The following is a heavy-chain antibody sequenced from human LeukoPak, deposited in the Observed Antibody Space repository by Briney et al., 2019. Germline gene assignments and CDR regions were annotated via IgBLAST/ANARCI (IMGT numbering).Heavy chain of an antibody. J-gene: IGHJ4*02. CDR1: GFTFSSYE. CDR2: ISSSGSTI. D-gene: IGHD3-10*01. Sequence: GGSLRLSCAASGFTFSSYEMNWVRQAPGKGLEGVSYISSSGSTIYYADSVKGRFTISRDNAKSSLYLQMNSLRAEDTAVYYCARATSYGSGSYYNDWGKATLVTVSS. V-gene: IGHV3-48*03. CDR3: ARATSYGSGSYYND.